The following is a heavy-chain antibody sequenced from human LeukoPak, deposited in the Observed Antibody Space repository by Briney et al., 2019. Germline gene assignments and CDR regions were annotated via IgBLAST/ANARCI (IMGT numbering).Heavy chain of an antibody. CDR3: ARDRGIRYFDWSDYYYYYGMDV. CDR2: IYYSGST. D-gene: IGHD3-9*01. J-gene: IGHJ6*02. Sequence: SETLSLTCTVSGGSISSGDYYWSWIRQPPGKGLEWIGYIYYSGSTYYNPSLKSRVTISVDTSKNQFSLKLSSVTAADTAVYYCARDRGIRYFDWSDYYYYYGMDVWGQGTTVTVSS. CDR1: GGSISSGDYY. V-gene: IGHV4-30-4*01.